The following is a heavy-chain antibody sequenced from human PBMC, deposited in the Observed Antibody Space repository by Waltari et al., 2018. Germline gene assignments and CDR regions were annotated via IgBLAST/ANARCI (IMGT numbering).Heavy chain of an antibody. Sequence: QVQLQESRPGLVKPAETLSPTCAVYVYSIHSGYSWGWIRQPPGKGLEWIGSIYHSGSTYYNPSLKSRVTISVDTSKNQFSLKLSSVTAADTAVYYCARRTIAAPFWFDPWGQGTLVTVSS. CDR3: ARRTIAAPFWFDP. J-gene: IGHJ5*02. CDR2: IYHSGST. D-gene: IGHD6-13*01. V-gene: IGHV4-38-2*01. CDR1: VYSIHSGYS.